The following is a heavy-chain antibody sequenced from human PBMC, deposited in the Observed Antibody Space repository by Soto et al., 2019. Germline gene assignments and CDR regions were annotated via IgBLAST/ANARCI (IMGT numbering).Heavy chain of an antibody. Sequence: EVQLVESGGGLVQPGGSLRLSCAASGFSFSNYSMNWVRQAPGKGLEWGSYITSTSGTIYYADSVKGRFTTYRDKAKNSLYRQMNSLRDEDTAVYYCARLPKGTTVTSWGRGTLVTVSS. D-gene: IGHD4-17*01. V-gene: IGHV3-48*02. J-gene: IGHJ4*02. CDR3: ARLPKGTTVTS. CDR2: ITSTSGTI. CDR1: GFSFSNYS.